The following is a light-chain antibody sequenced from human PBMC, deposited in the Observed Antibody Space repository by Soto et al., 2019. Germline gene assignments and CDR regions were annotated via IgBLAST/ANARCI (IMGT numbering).Light chain of an antibody. Sequence: QSVLTQPASVSGSPGQSTTLSCTGTSGDVGGYNYVSWYQQHPGKAPKLIIYEVTNRPSGVSNRFSASKSGNTASLTISGLQAEDEADYYCSSYTSTDTLVVFGTGTKVTVL. J-gene: IGLJ1*01. CDR2: EVT. CDR3: SSYTSTDTLVV. V-gene: IGLV2-14*01. CDR1: SGDVGGYNY.